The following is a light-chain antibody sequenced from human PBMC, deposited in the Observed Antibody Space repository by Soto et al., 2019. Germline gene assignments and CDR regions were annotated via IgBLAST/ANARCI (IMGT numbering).Light chain of an antibody. V-gene: IGKV1-5*03. CDR3: QQYNSYGT. Sequence: DIQMTQSPSTLSASVGDRVTITCRASQSISSWLAWYQQKPGKAPKLLIYKASSLESGVPSRFSGSGSGTEFTLTISGLQPDDFAIYYCQQYNSYGTFGQGTKVEIK. CDR1: QSISSW. J-gene: IGKJ1*01. CDR2: KAS.